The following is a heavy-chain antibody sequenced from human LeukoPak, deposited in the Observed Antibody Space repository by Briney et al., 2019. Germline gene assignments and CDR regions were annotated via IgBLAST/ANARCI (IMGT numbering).Heavy chain of an antibody. Sequence: PGGSLRLSCAASGFTFSSYSMNWVRQAPGKGLEWVSYIPSSSSTIYYADSVKGRFTISRDNAKNSLYLQMNSLRAEDTAVYYCAREGIAAAGTRLDYYYYYMDVWGKGTTVTVSS. CDR2: IPSSSSTI. V-gene: IGHV3-48*01. CDR1: GFTFSSYS. D-gene: IGHD6-13*01. CDR3: AREGIAAAGTRLDYYYYYMDV. J-gene: IGHJ6*03.